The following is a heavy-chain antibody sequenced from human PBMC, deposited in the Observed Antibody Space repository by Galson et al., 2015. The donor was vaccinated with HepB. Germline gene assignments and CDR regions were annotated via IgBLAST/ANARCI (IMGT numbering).Heavy chain of an antibody. V-gene: IGHV3-66*01. D-gene: IGHD6-19*01. Sequence: SLRLSCAASGFTVSSSYMSWVRQAPGKGLEWVSVIYRGGSTYYEDSVQGRFTMSRDNSKNTLYLQMNSLRAEDTAVYYCARDGRNNGWYYFDFWGQGTLVTVSS. CDR1: GFTVSSSY. CDR3: ARDGRNNGWYYFDF. J-gene: IGHJ4*02. CDR2: IYRGGST.